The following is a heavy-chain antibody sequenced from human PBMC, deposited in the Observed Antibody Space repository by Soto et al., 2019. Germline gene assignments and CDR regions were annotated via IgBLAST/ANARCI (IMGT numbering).Heavy chain of an antibody. Sequence: EVQLVESGGGLVQPGRSLRLSCAASGFTFDDYAMYWVRQPPGKGLEWVSAISWNSASIAYADSVKGRFTISRDNAKNSLFLQMNSLRPEDTALYYCAKARTVTALSWRDPWGQGTLVTVSS. J-gene: IGHJ5*02. CDR3: AKARTVTALSWRDP. D-gene: IGHD4-17*01. CDR1: GFTFDDYA. CDR2: ISWNSASI. V-gene: IGHV3-9*01.